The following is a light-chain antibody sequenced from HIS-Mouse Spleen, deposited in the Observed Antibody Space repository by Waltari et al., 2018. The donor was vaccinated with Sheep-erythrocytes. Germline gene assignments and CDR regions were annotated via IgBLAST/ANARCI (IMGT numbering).Light chain of an antibody. CDR3: QQYNNNLLT. J-gene: IGKJ4*01. CDR2: GAS. Sequence: IVMTQSPASLAVSLGETASITCQSSQSALYSSNNKNYLAWYQQKPGQTPKLLIYGASSRESGVPARFSGSGSGTDFTLTISSLQAEDVAVYYCQQYNNNLLTFGRGTKVEIK. CDR1: QSALYSSNNKNY. V-gene: IGKV4-1*01.